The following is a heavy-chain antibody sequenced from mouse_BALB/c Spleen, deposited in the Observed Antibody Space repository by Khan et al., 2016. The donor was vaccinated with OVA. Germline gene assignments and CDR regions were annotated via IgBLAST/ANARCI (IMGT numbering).Heavy chain of an antibody. Sequence: EVQLQESGAELVRPGALVKLSCKASGFNIKDYYLHWVKQRPEQGLEWIGWIDPENGNIAYDPKFQGKASITSDTSSNTAYLQLSSLTSEDTAVYYCARSGYFAWFAYWGQGTLVTVSA. V-gene: IGHV14-1*02. CDR3: ARSGYFAWFAY. CDR2: IDPENGNI. J-gene: IGHJ3*01. CDR1: GFNIKDYY.